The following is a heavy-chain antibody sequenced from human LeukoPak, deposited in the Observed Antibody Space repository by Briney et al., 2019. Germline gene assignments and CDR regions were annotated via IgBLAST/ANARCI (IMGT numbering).Heavy chain of an antibody. CDR1: GFTFSDYY. J-gene: IGHJ4*02. CDR3: ARLQYSFLYGSGSYGVDY. V-gene: IGHV3-11*04. CDR2: ISGSGSTI. Sequence: GGSLRLSCAASGFTFSDYYMNWIRQAPGKGLEWVSYISGSGSTIYYADSVKGRFTISRDNAKNSLYLQMNSLRAEDTAVFYCARLQYSFLYGSGSYGVDYWGQGTLVTVSS. D-gene: IGHD3-10*01.